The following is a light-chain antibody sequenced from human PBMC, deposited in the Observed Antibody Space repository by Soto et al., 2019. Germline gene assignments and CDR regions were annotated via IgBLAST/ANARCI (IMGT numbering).Light chain of an antibody. CDR3: HQYDNAPQT. CDR1: QSVSSN. J-gene: IGKJ2*01. CDR2: GAS. V-gene: IGKV3-20*01. Sequence: EIVLTQSPGTLSLSPGERATLSCRASQSVSSNLAWYQQKPGQAPRLLIYGASKRATGIPDRFSGSGSGTDFSLTISRLEPEDFAVYYCHQYDNAPQTYGQGSKVDIK.